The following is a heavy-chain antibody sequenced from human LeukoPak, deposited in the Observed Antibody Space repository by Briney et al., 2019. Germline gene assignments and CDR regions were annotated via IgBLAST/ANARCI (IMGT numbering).Heavy chain of an antibody. J-gene: IGHJ4*02. D-gene: IGHD1-7*01. CDR2: INGSGGST. CDR3: ARAGLYNWNYEGTAYFDY. CDR1: GFTFSSYA. V-gene: IGHV3-23*01. Sequence: PGGSLRLSCAASGFTFSSYAMSWVRQAPGKGLEWVSDINGSGGSTYYADSVKGRFTISRDNAKNSLYLQMNSLRAEDTALYYCARAGLYNWNYEGTAYFDYWGQGTLVTVSS.